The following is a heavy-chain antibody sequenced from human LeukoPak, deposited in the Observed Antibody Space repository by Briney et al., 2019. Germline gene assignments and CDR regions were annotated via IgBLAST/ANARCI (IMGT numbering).Heavy chain of an antibody. CDR3: ARPGYSSAWYSYFDY. Sequence: GGSLRLSCAASGFTFSSYSRNWVRQAPGKGLEWISYISSSSNTIYYADSVRGRFTISRDNAKNSLYLHMNSLRAEDTAVYYCARPGYSSAWYSYFDYWGQGILVTVSS. V-gene: IGHV3-48*04. J-gene: IGHJ4*02. CDR2: ISSSSNTI. CDR1: GFTFSSYS. D-gene: IGHD6-13*01.